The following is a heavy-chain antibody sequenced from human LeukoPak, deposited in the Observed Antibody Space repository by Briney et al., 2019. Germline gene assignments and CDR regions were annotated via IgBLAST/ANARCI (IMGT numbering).Heavy chain of an antibody. J-gene: IGHJ3*02. CDR1: GGSISSYY. CDR3: ARERARAFDI. V-gene: IGHV4-59*01. CDR2: IYYSGST. Sequence: PSETLSLTCTVSGGSISSYYWSWIRQPPGKGPEWIGYIYYSGSTNYNPSLKSRVTISVDTSKNQFSLKLSSVTAADTAVYYCARERARAFDIWGQGTMVTVSS.